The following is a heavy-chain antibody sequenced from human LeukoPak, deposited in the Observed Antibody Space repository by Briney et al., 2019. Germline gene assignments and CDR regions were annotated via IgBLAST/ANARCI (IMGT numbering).Heavy chain of an antibody. CDR2: IKHDESEK. J-gene: IGHJ4*02. Sequence: GGSLRLSCAASGFSFNSDWMDWVRQAPGKGLEWVANIKHDESEKNYLDSVKGRFTISRDNAQNSLYLQMNGLRVEDTAVYYCTRRLDDWGQGALVTVSS. CDR3: TRRLDD. CDR1: GFSFNSDW. V-gene: IGHV3-7*01. D-gene: IGHD3-16*01.